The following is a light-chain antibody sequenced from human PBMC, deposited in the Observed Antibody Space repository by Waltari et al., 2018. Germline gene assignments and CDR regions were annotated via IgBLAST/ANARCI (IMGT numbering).Light chain of an antibody. J-gene: IGKJ1*01. CDR2: GAS. Sequence: EIVLTQSPGTLSLSPGERATLSCRASQSISTNYLAWYQQNPGQAPRRLIYGASSRATGIPDRFSGSGSGTDFTLTISRLEPEDFAVYYCQQYGSSPSTFGQGTKVEIK. V-gene: IGKV3-20*01. CDR3: QQYGSSPST. CDR1: QSISTNY.